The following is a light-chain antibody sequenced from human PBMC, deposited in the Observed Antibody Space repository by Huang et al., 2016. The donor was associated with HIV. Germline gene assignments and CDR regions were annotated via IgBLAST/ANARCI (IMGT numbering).Light chain of an antibody. CDR2: GVA. CDR3: QQYDSSPGT. CDR1: QSVSSGY. V-gene: IGKV3-20*01. J-gene: IGKJ1*01. Sequence: EIVLMQSPGTLSLSPGERATLPCRASQSVSSGYLAWYQKRPGQAHRLRIFGVATRATGIPDRFSGSGSGTDFTLTISRLEPEDYAVYYCQQYDSSPGTFGQGTKVEIK.